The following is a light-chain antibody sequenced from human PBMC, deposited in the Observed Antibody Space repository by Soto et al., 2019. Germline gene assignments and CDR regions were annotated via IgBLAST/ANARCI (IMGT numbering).Light chain of an antibody. V-gene: IGLV2-14*01. Sequence: QSALTQPASVSGSLGQSITISCTGTSSDVGGYDYVSWYQQHPGKAPKLMIYEVTNRPSGVSNRFSGSKSGNTASLTISGLQAEDEADYSCSSYTGISTYVFGTGTKLTVL. CDR1: SSDVGGYDY. CDR3: SSYTGISTYV. CDR2: EVT. J-gene: IGLJ1*01.